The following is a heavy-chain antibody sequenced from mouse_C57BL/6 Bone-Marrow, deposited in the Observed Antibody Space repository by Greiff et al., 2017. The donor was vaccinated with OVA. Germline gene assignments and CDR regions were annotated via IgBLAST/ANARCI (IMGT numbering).Heavy chain of an antibody. CDR1: GYSITSGYY. J-gene: IGHJ4*01. CDR2: ISYDGSN. CDR3: ASWIITTVVEDYYAMDY. D-gene: IGHD1-1*01. V-gene: IGHV3-6*01. Sequence: EVKLQESGPGLVKPSQSLSLTCSVTGYSITSGYYWNWIRQFPGNKLEWMGYISYDGSNNYNPSLKNRISITRDTSKNQFFLKLNSVTTEDTATYYCASWIITTVVEDYYAMDYWGQGTSVTVSS.